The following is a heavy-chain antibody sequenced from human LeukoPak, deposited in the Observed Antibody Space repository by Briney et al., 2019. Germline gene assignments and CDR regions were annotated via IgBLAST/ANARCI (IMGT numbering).Heavy chain of an antibody. V-gene: IGHV3-7*01. CDR1: RSSISNYW. J-gene: IGHJ5*02. Sequence: TGGSLRLSCAASRSSISNYWMSWVRQPPGKGLGWVATIQPDGSEKYYVGSVQGRFSISRDNAKNSLYLQMSSLRAEDTAVYYCARGVIIRGRLDPWGQGTLVTVSS. D-gene: IGHD3-16*02. CDR2: IQPDGSEK. CDR3: ARGVIIRGRLDP.